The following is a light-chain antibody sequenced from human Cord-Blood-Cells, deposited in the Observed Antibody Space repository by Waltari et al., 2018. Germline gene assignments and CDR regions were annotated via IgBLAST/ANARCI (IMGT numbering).Light chain of an antibody. CDR2: AAS. V-gene: IGKV1-39*01. CDR1: QSISSY. CDR3: QQSYSTPPT. Sequence: DIQMTQYPSSLSASVGDRVTITSRASQSISSYLNWYQQKPGKAPKLLIYAASSLQSGVPSRFSGSGSGTDFTLTISSLQPEDFATYYCQQSYSTPPTFGGGTKVEIK. J-gene: IGKJ4*01.